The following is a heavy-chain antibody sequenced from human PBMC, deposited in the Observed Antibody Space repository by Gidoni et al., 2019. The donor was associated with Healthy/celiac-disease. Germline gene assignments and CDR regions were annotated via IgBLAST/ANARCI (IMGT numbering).Heavy chain of an antibody. CDR3: TRLKGDDFWSGYYLAGTEYYFDY. CDR1: GFTFSGSA. CDR2: IRSKANSYAT. J-gene: IGHJ4*02. Sequence: EVQLVESGGGLVQPGGSLKLSCAASGFTFSGSAMHWVRQASGKGLGWVGRIRSKANSYATAYAASVKGRFTISRDDSKNTAYLQMNSLKTEDTAVYYCTRLKGDDFWSGYYLAGTEYYFDYWGQGTLVTVSS. V-gene: IGHV3-73*01. D-gene: IGHD3-3*01.